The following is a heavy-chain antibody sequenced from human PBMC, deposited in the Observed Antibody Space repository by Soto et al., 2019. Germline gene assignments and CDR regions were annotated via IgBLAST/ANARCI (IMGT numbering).Heavy chain of an antibody. J-gene: IGHJ4*02. CDR3: AKHSDCGGDCSPFFDY. D-gene: IGHD2-21*02. Sequence: GGSLRLSCGASGFSFSPSGMHWVRQAPGKGLEWVSIISGSGGSIYYADSVKGRFTISRDNSKNTLYLQMNSLRAEDTAVYYCAKHSDCGGDCSPFFDYWGQGTLVTVSS. CDR2: ISGSGGSI. V-gene: IGHV3-NL1*01. CDR1: GFSFSPSG.